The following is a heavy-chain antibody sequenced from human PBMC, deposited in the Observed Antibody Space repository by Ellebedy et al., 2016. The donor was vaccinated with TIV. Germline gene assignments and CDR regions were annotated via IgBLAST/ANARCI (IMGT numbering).Heavy chain of an antibody. CDR1: GFTFSRNW. D-gene: IGHD2-15*01. CDR3: SRGWSTPDS. CDR2: INNDGRST. V-gene: IGHV3-74*03. Sequence: GESLKISCAASGFTFSRNWLHWVRQAPGKGLVWVSRINNDGRSTTYADSVKGRFTISRDNAQDTLFLQMNSLRAEDTAVYFCSRGWSTPDSWGQGTLVIVSS. J-gene: IGHJ4*02.